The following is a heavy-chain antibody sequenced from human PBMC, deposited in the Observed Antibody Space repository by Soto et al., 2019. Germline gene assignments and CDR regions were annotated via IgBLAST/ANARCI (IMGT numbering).Heavy chain of an antibody. CDR2: IYHSGST. V-gene: IGHV4-30-2*01. CDR3: ARGQVVAAQH. Sequence: QLQLQESGSGLVKPSQTLSLTCAVSGGSISSGGYSWSWIRQPPGKGLEWIGYIYHSGSTYYNPSLTSRVTISEDGSKNQFSPKLSSVTAAATAVYYCARGQVVAAQHWGQGTLVTVSS. J-gene: IGHJ4*02. CDR1: GGSISSGGYS. D-gene: IGHD2-15*01.